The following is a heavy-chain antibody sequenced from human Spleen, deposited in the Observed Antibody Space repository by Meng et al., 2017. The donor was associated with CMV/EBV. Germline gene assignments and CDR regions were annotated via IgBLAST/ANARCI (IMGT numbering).Heavy chain of an antibody. J-gene: IGHJ5*01. CDR2: ISPYNGNI. V-gene: IGHV1-18*01. D-gene: IGHD1-7*01. Sequence: VKVSFKASGYPFTTYRFTWVRQAPGQGLEWMGWISPYNGNIDSERKFQGRLTMTTDTSTSTAYMELRSLTSDDTAIYYCARGSWNYDSWGRGTLVTVSS. CDR3: ARGSWNYDS. CDR1: GYPFTTYR.